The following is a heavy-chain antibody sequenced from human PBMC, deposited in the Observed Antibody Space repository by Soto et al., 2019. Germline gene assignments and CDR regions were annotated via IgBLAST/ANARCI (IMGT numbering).Heavy chain of an antibody. CDR2: SSSSSSYT. Sequence: PGGSRRLSGAASGFTSSNYYISWIRQAPEKGLEWVSCSSSSSSYTSYADSVKGRFPISRDNAKNSLYLQMNSLRAEDTAVYYWARTVTAGYFDYRGKGTLVTVSS. CDR1: GFTSSNYY. J-gene: IGHJ4*02. V-gene: IGHV3-11*06. D-gene: IGHD2-21*02. CDR3: ARTVTAGYFDY.